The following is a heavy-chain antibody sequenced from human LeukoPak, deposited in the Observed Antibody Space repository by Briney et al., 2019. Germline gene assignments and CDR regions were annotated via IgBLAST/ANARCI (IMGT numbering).Heavy chain of an antibody. J-gene: IGHJ5*02. D-gene: IGHD3-10*01. Sequence: GSLRLSCAASGFTFSSYSMNWVRQAPGKGLEWVSSISSSSSYIYYADSVKGRFTISRDNAKNSLHLQMNSLRAEDTAVYYCARGSLLGFGELSELFDPWGQGTLVTVSS. CDR1: GFTFSSYS. V-gene: IGHV3-21*01. CDR2: ISSSSSYI. CDR3: ARGSLLGFGELSELFDP.